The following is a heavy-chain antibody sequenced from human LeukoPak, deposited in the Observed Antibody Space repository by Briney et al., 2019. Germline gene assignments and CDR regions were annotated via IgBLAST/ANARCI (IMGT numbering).Heavy chain of an antibody. CDR3: ARGRRDTPFLMSRNWFDP. CDR1: TGSIDIINY. J-gene: IGHJ5*02. D-gene: IGHD5-18*01. V-gene: IGHV4-4*02. CDR2: INHSRST. Sequence: SETLSRTCGVSTGSIDIINYLSWIRQPPGKGLEWIGEINHSRSTNLNPSLRSRVSISVDTSESQVSLKMTSVTAADTAVYYCARGRRDTPFLMSRNWFDPWGGGTLVTVSS.